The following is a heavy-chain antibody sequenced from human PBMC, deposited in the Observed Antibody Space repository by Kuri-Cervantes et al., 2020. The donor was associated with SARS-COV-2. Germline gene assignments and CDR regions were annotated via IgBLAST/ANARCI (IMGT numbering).Heavy chain of an antibody. V-gene: IGHV5-10-1*01. CDR1: GYSFTSYW. CDR3: ARFEGGSPADYFDY. Sequence: GESLKISCKGSGYSFTSYWISWVRQMPGKGLEWMGRIDPSDSYTNYSPSFQGHVTISADKSISTAYLQWSSLKASDTAMYYCARFEGGSPADYFDYWGQGSLVTVSS. CDR2: IDPSDSYT. J-gene: IGHJ4*02. D-gene: IGHD3-16*01.